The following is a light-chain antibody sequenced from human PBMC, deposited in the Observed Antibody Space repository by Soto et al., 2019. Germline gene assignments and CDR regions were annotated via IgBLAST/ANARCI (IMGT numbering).Light chain of an antibody. CDR3: QSYDSSLNRV. J-gene: IGLJ1*01. CDR1: SSNIGANYD. Sequence: QSVLSQPPSVSGATEQRITSSCTGSSSNIGANYDVHWYRQVPGTAPKLLMSGDNNRPSGVADRFSGSKSGTSASLAITRLQAEDEADYYCQSYDSSLNRVFGTGTKLTVL. V-gene: IGLV1-40*01. CDR2: GDN.